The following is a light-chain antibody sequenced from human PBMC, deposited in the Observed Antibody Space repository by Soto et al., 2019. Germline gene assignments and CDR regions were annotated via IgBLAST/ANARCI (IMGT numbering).Light chain of an antibody. Sequence: EIVMTQSPATLSVSPGERATLSCRASQSVNSHLAWFQQRPGQAPRLLMYEASTRSTGVPARFSASGSGTECTLTISGLQSEDFAGYYCQQYHIWYTFGQGTELESK. J-gene: IGKJ2*01. V-gene: IGKV3-15*01. CDR2: EAS. CDR3: QQYHIWYT. CDR1: QSVNSH.